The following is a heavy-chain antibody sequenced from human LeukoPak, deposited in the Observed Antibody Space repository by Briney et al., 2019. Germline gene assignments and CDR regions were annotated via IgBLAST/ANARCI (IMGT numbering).Heavy chain of an antibody. J-gene: IGHJ4*02. CDR3: ARPHCSGGSCYSNDLDY. D-gene: IGHD2-15*01. Sequence: GGSLRLSCAASGFTFSSYSMNWVRQAPGKGLKWVSSISSSSSYIYYADSVKGRFTISRDNAKNSLYLQMNSLRAEDTAVYYCARPHCSGGSCYSNDLDYWGQGTVVTVSS. CDR2: ISSSSSYI. CDR1: GFTFSSYS. V-gene: IGHV3-21*01.